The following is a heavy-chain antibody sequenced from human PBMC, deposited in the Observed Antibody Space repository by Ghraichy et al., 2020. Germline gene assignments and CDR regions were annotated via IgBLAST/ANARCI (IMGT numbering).Heavy chain of an antibody. V-gene: IGHV4-59*01. Sequence: TLSLTCTVSGGSISSYYWSWIRQPPGKGLEWIGYIYYSGSTNYNPSLKSRVTISVDTSKNQFSLKLSSVTAADTAVYYCARYSSGWYGAFDIWGQGTMVTVSS. J-gene: IGHJ3*02. CDR3: ARYSSGWYGAFDI. D-gene: IGHD6-19*01. CDR2: IYYSGST. CDR1: GGSISSYY.